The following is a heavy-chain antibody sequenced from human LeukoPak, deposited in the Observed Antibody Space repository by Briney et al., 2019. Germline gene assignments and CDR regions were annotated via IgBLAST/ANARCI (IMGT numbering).Heavy chain of an antibody. CDR2: ISGSGGST. CDR3: AKESYGMSSGWGSYDSMRFFDY. Sequence: PGGSLRLSCAASGFTFSSYAMSWVRQAPGEGLEWVSAISGSGGSTYYADFVKGRFTISRDNSKNTLYLQMNSLRAEDTAVYYCAKESYGMSSGWGSYDSMRFFDYWGQGTLVTVSS. V-gene: IGHV3-23*01. D-gene: IGHD3-16*01. J-gene: IGHJ4*02. CDR1: GFTFSSYA.